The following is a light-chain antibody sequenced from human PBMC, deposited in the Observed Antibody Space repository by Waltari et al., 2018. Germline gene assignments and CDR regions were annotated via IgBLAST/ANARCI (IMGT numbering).Light chain of an antibody. CDR2: RNN. J-gene: IGLJ3*02. V-gene: IGLV1-47*01. CDR3: ALWDDSLSGPV. CDR1: SSNIGSNY. Sequence: QSVLTQPPSTSGAPGQRVAISCSGSSSNIGSNYVYWYQQLPGTAPKLLIYRNNQRPSGVPDRFSGSKSGTSASLAISGLRSEDESDYYCALWDDSLSGPVLGGGTKLTVL.